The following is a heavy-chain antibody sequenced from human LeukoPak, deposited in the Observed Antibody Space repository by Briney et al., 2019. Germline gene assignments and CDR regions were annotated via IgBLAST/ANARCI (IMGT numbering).Heavy chain of an antibody. CDR3: ARHPEPGYCSSTSCHESYFDY. D-gene: IGHD2-2*01. J-gene: IGHJ4*02. CDR1: GFTFSSCA. V-gene: IGHV3-23*01. CDR2: ISGSGGRP. Sequence: GGSLRLSCAASGFTFSSCAMSWVRQAPGKGLDWVSAISGSGGRPYYADSVKGRFTISRDNSKNTLYLQMTSLRAEDTAVYYCARHPEPGYCSSTSCHESYFDYWGQGTLVTVSS.